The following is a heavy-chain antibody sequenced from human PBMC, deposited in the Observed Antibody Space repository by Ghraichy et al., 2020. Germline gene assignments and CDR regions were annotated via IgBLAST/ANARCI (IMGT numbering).Heavy chain of an antibody. CDR3: ARTTVTTYYFDY. V-gene: IGHV4-59*08. D-gene: IGHD4-17*01. CDR2: IYYSGST. J-gene: IGHJ4*02. Sequence: GSLRLSCTVSGGSISSYYWSWIRQPPGKGLEWIGYIYYSGSTNYNPSLKSRVTISVDTSKNQFSLKLSSVTAADTAVYYCARTTVTTYYFDYWGQGTLVTVSS. CDR1: GGSISSYY.